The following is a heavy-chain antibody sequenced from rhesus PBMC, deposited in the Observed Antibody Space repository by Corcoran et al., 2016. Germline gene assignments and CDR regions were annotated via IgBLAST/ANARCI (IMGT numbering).Heavy chain of an antibody. CDR3: AREKNTVLVGVAIPAFYGLDS. Sequence: LQLQEAGPALVQPSETLSLPWHVSVGATSRHYWRWHRQPPVEGPGWVLLISRSGVSTDYNPALKSRVTTSTDSSKNQFSLKLSSVTAADTAVYYCAREKNTVLVGVAIPAFYGLDSWGQGVVVTVSS. J-gene: IGHJ6*01. D-gene: IGHD2-21*01. V-gene: IGHV4-173*01. CDR1: VGATSRHY. CDR2: ISRSGVST.